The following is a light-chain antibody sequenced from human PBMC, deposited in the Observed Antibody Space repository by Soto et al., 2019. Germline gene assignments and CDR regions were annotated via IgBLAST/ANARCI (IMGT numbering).Light chain of an antibody. J-gene: IGLJ2*01. Sequence: QSVLTQPASVSGSPGQSITISCTGTSSDVGSYNLVSWYQQHPGKAPKLMIYEVSKRPSGVSNRFSGSKSGNTASLTISGLQAEDEADYYCCSYAGSSTSMGFGGGTKVTVL. V-gene: IGLV2-23*02. CDR1: SSDVGSYNL. CDR2: EVS. CDR3: CSYAGSSTSMG.